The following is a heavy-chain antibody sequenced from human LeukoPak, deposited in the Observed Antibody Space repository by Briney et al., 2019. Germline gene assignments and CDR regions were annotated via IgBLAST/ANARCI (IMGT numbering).Heavy chain of an antibody. CDR1: GFTFSSYG. D-gene: IGHD3-22*01. Sequence: GGTLRLSCAASGFTFSSYGMHWVRQAPGKGLEWVAFIRYDGSNKYYSDAVKGRFTISRDNSKNTLYLQMNSLRAEDTAVYYCAKDGHRYYYDSSGYYPAGDWGQGTLVTVS. J-gene: IGHJ4*02. CDR3: AKDGHRYYYDSSGYYPAGD. CDR2: IRYDGSNK. V-gene: IGHV3-30*02.